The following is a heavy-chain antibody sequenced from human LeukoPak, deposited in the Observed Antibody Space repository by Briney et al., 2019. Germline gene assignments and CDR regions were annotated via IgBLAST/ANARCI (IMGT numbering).Heavy chain of an antibody. CDR3: ARAYGDSGRPDY. CDR2: IYYSGST. J-gene: IGHJ4*02. V-gene: IGHV4-31*03. Sequence: SETLSLTCTVSGGSISSGGYYWSWIRQHPGKGLEWIGYIYYSGSTYYNPSLKSRVTISVDTSKNQFSLKLSSVTAADTAVYYCARAYGDSGRPDYWGQGTLVTVSS. CDR1: GGSISSGGYY. D-gene: IGHD4-17*01.